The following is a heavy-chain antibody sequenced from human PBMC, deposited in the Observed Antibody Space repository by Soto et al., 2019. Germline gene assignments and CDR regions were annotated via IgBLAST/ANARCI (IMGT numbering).Heavy chain of an antibody. V-gene: IGHV4-39*02. D-gene: IGHD3-10*01. CDR3: ARDNITGLFDY. Sequence: SETLSLTCTVSGGSISSSSYYWGWIRQPPGKGLEWIGSIYYSGSTYYNPSLKSRVTISVDTSKNQFSLKLSSVTAADTAVYYCARDNITGLFDYWGQGTLVT. CDR1: GGSISSSSYY. CDR2: IYYSGST. J-gene: IGHJ4*02.